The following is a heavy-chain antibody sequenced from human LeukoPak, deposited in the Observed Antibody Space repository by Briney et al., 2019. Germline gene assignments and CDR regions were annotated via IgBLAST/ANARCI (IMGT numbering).Heavy chain of an antibody. CDR3: RCLRPCIVGASPSFFYFYMDV. D-gene: IGHD1-26*01. V-gene: IGHV4-59*08. CDR2: IYDRGTT. J-gene: IGHJ6*03. Sequence: PSETLSLTCTVSVAPISSNHWTWSPQPPGQGLECIGYIYDRGTTNYSPSLKNRVTISVDTSKNQLSLKLSSVTAADTDTYLYRCLRPCIVGASPSFFYFYMDVWGKGTTVTVSS. CDR1: VAPISSNH.